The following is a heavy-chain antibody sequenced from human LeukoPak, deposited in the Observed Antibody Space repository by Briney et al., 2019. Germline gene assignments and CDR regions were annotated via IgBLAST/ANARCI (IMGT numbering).Heavy chain of an antibody. CDR1: GGSISTYY. J-gene: IGHJ4*02. Sequence: SETLSLTCTVSGGSISTYYWSWIRQPPGKGLEWIGYVYYSGTTNYNPSLKSRVTISLDTSKNQFSLMLSSVTAADTAVYFCARGERRDGYTFAYWGQGTLDTVSS. D-gene: IGHD5-24*01. CDR3: ARGERRDGYTFAY. CDR2: VYYSGTT. V-gene: IGHV4-59*01.